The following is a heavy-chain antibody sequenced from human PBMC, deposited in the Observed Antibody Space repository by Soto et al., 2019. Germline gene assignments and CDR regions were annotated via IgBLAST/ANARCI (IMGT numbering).Heavy chain of an antibody. CDR2: IYYSGST. CDR3: ARESVGARLGAFDI. V-gene: IGHV4-30-4*01. CDR1: GGSVSGVDYF. J-gene: IGHJ3*02. Sequence: SETLSLTCTVSGGSVSGVDYFWSWIRQSPGKGLEWIGYIYYSGSTYYNPSLKSRVTISVDTSKNQFSLKLSSVTAADTAVYYCARESVGARLGAFDIWGQGTMVTVSS. D-gene: IGHD1-26*01.